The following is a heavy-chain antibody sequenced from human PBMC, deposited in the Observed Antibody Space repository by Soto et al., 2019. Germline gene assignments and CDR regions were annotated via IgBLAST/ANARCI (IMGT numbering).Heavy chain of an antibody. CDR2: IKQDGSEK. Sequence: GGSLRLSCAASGFTFSSYWMSWVRQAPGKGLEWVANIKQDGSEKYYVDSVKGRFTISRDNAKNSLYLQMNSLRAEDTAVYYCARDQRKLGGPQPDYYYYGMDVWGQGTTVTVSS. V-gene: IGHV3-7*05. D-gene: IGHD2-15*01. CDR1: GFTFSSYW. CDR3: ARDQRKLGGPQPDYYYYGMDV. J-gene: IGHJ6*02.